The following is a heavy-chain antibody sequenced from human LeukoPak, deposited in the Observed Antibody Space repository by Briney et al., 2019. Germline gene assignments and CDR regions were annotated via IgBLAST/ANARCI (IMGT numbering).Heavy chain of an antibody. CDR3: ARDRGGVVVPAATFDY. CDR2: IWYDGSNK. CDR1: GFTFSSYG. J-gene: IGHJ4*02. Sequence: PGRSLRLSCAASGFTFSSYGMHWVRQAPGKGLEWVAVIWYDGSNKYYADSVKGRFTISRDNSKNTLYLQMNSLRAEDTAVYYCARDRGGVVVPAATFDYWGQGTLVTVSS. D-gene: IGHD2-2*01. V-gene: IGHV3-33*01.